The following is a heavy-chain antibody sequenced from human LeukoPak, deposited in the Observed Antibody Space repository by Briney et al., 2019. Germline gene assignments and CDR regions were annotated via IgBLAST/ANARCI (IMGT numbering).Heavy chain of an antibody. J-gene: IGHJ4*02. Sequence: GGSLRLSCAASGFTFSDYYMSWIRQAPGKGLEWVSYISSSGSTIYYADSVKGRFTISRDNAKNSLYLQMNSLRAEDMAVYYCARESTVDAYYFDYWGQGTLVTVSS. CDR2: ISSSGSTI. D-gene: IGHD4-11*01. CDR3: ARESTVDAYYFDY. V-gene: IGHV3-11*01. CDR1: GFTFSDYY.